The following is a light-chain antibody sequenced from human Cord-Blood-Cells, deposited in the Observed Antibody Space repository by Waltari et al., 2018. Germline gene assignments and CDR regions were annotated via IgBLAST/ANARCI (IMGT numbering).Light chain of an antibody. Sequence: DIQMTQSPSSLSASVVDRVTITCRASQSISSYLNWYQQKPGKAPKLLIYAASSLQSGVTSRFSGSGSGTDCTITTSSLQTEDLATYYCQQSYSTPRKFGQGNKVEIK. CDR3: QQSYSTPRK. CDR1: QSISSY. CDR2: AAS. J-gene: IGKJ1*01. V-gene: IGKV1-39*01.